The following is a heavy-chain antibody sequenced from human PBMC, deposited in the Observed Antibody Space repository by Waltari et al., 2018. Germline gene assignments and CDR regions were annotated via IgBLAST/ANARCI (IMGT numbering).Heavy chain of an antibody. V-gene: IGHV4-34*01. CDR1: GGSFSGYY. CDR3: ARVQIAARRVIREAEYFQH. J-gene: IGHJ1*01. CDR2: INHSGST. Sequence: QVQLQQWGAGLLKPSETLSLTCAVYGGSFSGYYWSWIRQPPGKGLEWIGEINHSGSTNDNPSLKSRVTISVDTSKNQFSLKLSSVTAADTAVYYCARVQIAARRVIREAEYFQHWGQGTLVTVSS. D-gene: IGHD6-6*01.